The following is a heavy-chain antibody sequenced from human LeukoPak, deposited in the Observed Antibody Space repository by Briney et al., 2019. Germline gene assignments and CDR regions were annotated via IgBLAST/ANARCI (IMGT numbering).Heavy chain of an antibody. V-gene: IGHV3-33*01. CDR2: LWYDGTNK. CDR3: ARARNNYDSSGYSALDY. J-gene: IGHJ4*02. D-gene: IGHD3-22*01. CDR1: GFXFSSYG. Sequence: GGSLRLSCAASGFXFSSYGIHWVRQAPGKGLKWVASLWYDGTNKYYADSVKGRFTISRDNSKNTLYLQMNSLRAEDTAVYYCARARNNYDSSGYSALDYWGQGTLVTVSS.